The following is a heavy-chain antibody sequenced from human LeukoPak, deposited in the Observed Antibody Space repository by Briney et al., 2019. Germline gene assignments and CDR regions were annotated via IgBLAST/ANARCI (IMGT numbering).Heavy chain of an antibody. CDR2: INPNSGGT. CDR3: ARGATPYYYYYYGMDV. V-gene: IGHV1-2*04. CDR1: GYTFTGYY. Sequence: GASVKVSCKASGYTFTGYYMRWVRQAPGQGLEWMGWINPNSGGTNYAQKFQGWVTMTRDTSISTAYMELSRLRSDDTAVYYCARGATPYYYYYYGMDVWGQGTTVTVSS. J-gene: IGHJ6*02. D-gene: IGHD5-12*01.